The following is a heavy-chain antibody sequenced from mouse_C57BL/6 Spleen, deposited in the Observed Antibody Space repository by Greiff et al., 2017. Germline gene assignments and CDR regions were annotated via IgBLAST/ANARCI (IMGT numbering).Heavy chain of an antibody. CDR1: GYSITSGYY. CDR3: AREGDDGYRGDCDY. Sequence: EVQLQESGPGLVKPSQSLSLTCSVTGYSITSGYYWNWIRQFPGNKLEWMGYISYDGSNNYNPSLKNRISITRDTSKNQFFLKLNSVTTEDTATYYCAREGDDGYRGDCDYWGQGTTLTVCS. CDR2: ISYDGSN. V-gene: IGHV3-6*01. J-gene: IGHJ2*01. D-gene: IGHD2-3*01.